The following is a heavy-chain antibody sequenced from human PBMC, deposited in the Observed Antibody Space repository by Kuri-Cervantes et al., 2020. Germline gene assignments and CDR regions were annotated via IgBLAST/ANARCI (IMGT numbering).Heavy chain of an antibody. D-gene: IGHD6-19*01. CDR1: GFTFSSYA. J-gene: IGHJ4*02. Sequence: LSLSCAASGFTFSSYAMHWVRQAPGKGLEWVAVISYDGSNKYYADSVKGRFTISRGNSKNTLYLQMNSLRAEDTAVYYCARVREQWLWGSYYFDYWGQGTLVTVSS. V-gene: IGHV3-30-3*01. CDR3: ARVREQWLWGSYYFDY. CDR2: ISYDGSNK.